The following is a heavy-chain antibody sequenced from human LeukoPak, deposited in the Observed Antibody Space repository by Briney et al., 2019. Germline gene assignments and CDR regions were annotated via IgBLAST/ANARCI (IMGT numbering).Heavy chain of an antibody. J-gene: IGHJ4*02. CDR2: IIPIFGTA. CDR3: ASSKLSSSWYVYFDY. Sequence: ASVKVSCKASGDTFSSYAISWVRQAPGQGLEWMGGIIPIFGTANYAQKFQGRVTITADESTSTAYMELSSLRSEDTAVYYCASSKLSSSWYVYFDYWGQGTLVTVSS. V-gene: IGHV1-69*13. D-gene: IGHD6-13*01. CDR1: GDTFSSYA.